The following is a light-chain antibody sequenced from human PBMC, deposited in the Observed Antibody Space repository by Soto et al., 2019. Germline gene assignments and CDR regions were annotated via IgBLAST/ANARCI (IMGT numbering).Light chain of an antibody. CDR2: WAS. CDR1: QSVLYIPTNKNY. Sequence: DILMTQSPDSLAVSLGERATINCKSSQSVLYIPTNKNYLAWYQQKPGQPPKLLIYWASTRELGVPDRFSGXXSGTEFTLTISSLQAEDVAIYYCQQYFTTPRLGFGGGTKVEIK. CDR3: QQYFTTPRLG. J-gene: IGKJ4*01. V-gene: IGKV4-1*01.